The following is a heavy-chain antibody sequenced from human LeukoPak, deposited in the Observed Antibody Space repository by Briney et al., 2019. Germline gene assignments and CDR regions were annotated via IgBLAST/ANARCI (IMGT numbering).Heavy chain of an antibody. V-gene: IGHV3-21*01. CDR3: ARDELERLGFDY. CDR2: ISSSSSYI. D-gene: IGHD1-1*01. J-gene: IGHJ4*02. Sequence: GGSLRLSRAASGFTFSSYSMNWVRQAPGKGLEWVSSISSSSSYIYYADSVKGRFTISRDNAKNSLYLQMNSLRAEDTAVYYCARDELERLGFDYWGQGTLVTVSS. CDR1: GFTFSSYS.